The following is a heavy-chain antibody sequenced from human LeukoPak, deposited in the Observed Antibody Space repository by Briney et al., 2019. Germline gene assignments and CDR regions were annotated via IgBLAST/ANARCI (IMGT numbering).Heavy chain of an antibody. CDR1: GGSISSGGYY. Sequence: SETLSLTCTVSGGSISSGGYYWSWIRQHPGKGLEWIGYIYYSGSTNYNPSLKSRVTISVDTSKNQFSLKLSSVTAADTAVYYCAKTRIAPVGMRGPNNWFDPWGQGTLVTVSS. CDR2: IYYSGST. J-gene: IGHJ5*02. V-gene: IGHV4-31*03. D-gene: IGHD6-13*01. CDR3: AKTRIAPVGMRGPNNWFDP.